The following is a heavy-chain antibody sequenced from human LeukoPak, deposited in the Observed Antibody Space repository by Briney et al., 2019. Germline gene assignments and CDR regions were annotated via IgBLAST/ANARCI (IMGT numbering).Heavy chain of an antibody. V-gene: IGHV4-39*01. CDR3: ARYIVVVVAATLASWFDP. D-gene: IGHD2-15*01. J-gene: IGHJ5*02. CDR1: GGSISSSSYY. Sequence: SETLSLTCTVSGGSISSSSYYWGWIRQPPGRGLEWIGSIYYSGSTYYNPSLKSRVTISVDTSKNQFSLKLSSVTAADTAVNYCARYIVVVVAATLASWFDPWGQGTLVTVSS. CDR2: IYYSGST.